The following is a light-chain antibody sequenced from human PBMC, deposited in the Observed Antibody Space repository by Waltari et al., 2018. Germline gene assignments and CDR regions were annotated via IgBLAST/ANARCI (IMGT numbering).Light chain of an antibody. CDR3: QQYNDWPPLFT. J-gene: IGKJ3*01. Sequence: EIVMTPSPATLSVSPGERATLSCRASQSVTANLAWYQQKPGQTPRLLIYGASTRATGIPARVSASGSGTEFTLTISGMQSEDFAVYYCQQYNDWPPLFTFGPGTKVDIK. CDR2: GAS. V-gene: IGKV3-15*01. CDR1: QSVTAN.